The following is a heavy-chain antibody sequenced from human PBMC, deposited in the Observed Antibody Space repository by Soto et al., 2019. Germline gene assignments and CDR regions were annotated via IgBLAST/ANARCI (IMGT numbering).Heavy chain of an antibody. V-gene: IGHV4-30-2*01. J-gene: IGHJ4*02. Sequence: SETLSLTCAVSGGSISSGGYSWSWIRQPPGKGLEWIGYIYHSGSTYYNPSLKSRVTISVDRSKNQFSLKLSSVTAADTAVYYCARADYYDNDGTYFDYWGQGTLVTVSS. CDR1: GGSISSGGYS. D-gene: IGHD3-22*01. CDR3: ARADYYDNDGTYFDY. CDR2: IYHSGST.